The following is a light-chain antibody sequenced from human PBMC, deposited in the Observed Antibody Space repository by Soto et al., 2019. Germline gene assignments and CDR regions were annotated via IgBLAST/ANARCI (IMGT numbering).Light chain of an antibody. J-gene: IGKJ1*01. V-gene: IGKV1-5*03. Sequence: DIQMTQSPSTLSAPVGDRVTITCRASQNVNNCLAWYQQKPGKAPKLLIHKASNLESGVPSRFSGSGSGTVFSLTISSLQPDDFATYYCKQYNSYWTFGQGTKVEIK. CDR2: KAS. CDR1: QNVNNC. CDR3: KQYNSYWT.